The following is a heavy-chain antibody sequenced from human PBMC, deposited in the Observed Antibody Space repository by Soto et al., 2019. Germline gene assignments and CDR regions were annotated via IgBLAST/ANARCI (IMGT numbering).Heavy chain of an antibody. Sequence: QVQLRESGPGLVKPSETLSLTCTVSXXXXXXXXXXXXXQXXGKTLEWIGYIYHSGTTTYNPSLKXRVSIXVDTSXXQXXXXXXXXXXXXXXXXXXXXXXXXXXXXLAGCDYWGQGILVTVSS. CDR2: IYHSGTT. V-gene: IGHV4-59*01. CDR1: XXXXXXXX. J-gene: IGHJ4*02. CDR3: XXXXXXXXXXLAGCDY.